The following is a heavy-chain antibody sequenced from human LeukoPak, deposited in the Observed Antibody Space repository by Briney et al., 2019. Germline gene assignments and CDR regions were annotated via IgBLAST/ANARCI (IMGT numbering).Heavy chain of an antibody. CDR2: IFYSGST. D-gene: IGHD5-24*01. Sequence: SETLSLTCTVSAGSISSSRCYWGWIRQPPGKGLEWIANIFYSGSTYYNPSLKRRVTISVDTSKNQSSLMLSSVTAADTAVYYCARLRRDGYHYFDYWGQGTLVTVSS. V-gene: IGHV4-39*01. CDR3: ARLRRDGYHYFDY. J-gene: IGHJ4*02. CDR1: AGSISSSRCY.